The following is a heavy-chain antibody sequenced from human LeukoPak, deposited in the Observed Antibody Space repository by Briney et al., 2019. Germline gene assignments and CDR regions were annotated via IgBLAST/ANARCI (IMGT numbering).Heavy chain of an antibody. CDR1: GGSISSSSYY. CDR3: ARTLCGSGGQFDY. Sequence: SETLSLTCTVSGGSISSSSYYWGWIRQPPGKGLEWIGSIYYSGSTYYNPSLKSRVTISVDTSKNQFSLKLSSVTAADTAVYYCARTLCGSGGQFDYWGQGTLVTVSS. D-gene: IGHD3-10*01. J-gene: IGHJ4*02. V-gene: IGHV4-39*01. CDR2: IYYSGST.